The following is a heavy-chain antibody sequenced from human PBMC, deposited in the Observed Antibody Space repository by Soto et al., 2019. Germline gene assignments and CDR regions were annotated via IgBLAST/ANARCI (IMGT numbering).Heavy chain of an antibody. CDR2: ISSSGSTI. Sequence: QVQLVESGGGLVKPGGSLRLSCAASGFTFSDYYMSWIRQAPGKGLEWVSYISSSGSTIYYADSVKGRFTISRDNAKNYLYLEMNSLRAEDTAVYYCARDLATNCYYSYMDVWGKGNTVTVSS. CDR1: GFTFSDYY. J-gene: IGHJ6*03. CDR3: ARDLATNCYYSYMDV. V-gene: IGHV3-11*01.